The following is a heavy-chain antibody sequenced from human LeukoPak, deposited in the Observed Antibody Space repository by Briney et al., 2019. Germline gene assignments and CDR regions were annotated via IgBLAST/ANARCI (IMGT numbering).Heavy chain of an antibody. CDR1: GFTFSSYS. CDR3: ARGWEVPAAIGINY. Sequence: PGGSLRPSCAASGFTFSSYSMNWVRQAPGKGLEWVSSISSSSSYIYYADSVKGRFTISRDNAKNSLYLQMNSLRAEDTAVYYCARGWEVPAAIGINYWGQGTLVTVSS. J-gene: IGHJ4*02. D-gene: IGHD2-2*02. V-gene: IGHV3-21*01. CDR2: ISSSSSYI.